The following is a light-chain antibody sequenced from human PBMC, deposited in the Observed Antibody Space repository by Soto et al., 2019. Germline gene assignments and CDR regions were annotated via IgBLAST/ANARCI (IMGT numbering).Light chain of an antibody. CDR2: EVN. CDR1: SSDIGGYDY. CDR3: SSYAGSNNLV. Sequence: QSALTQPPSPSGSPGQSVTISCTGTSSDIGGYDYVSWYQQHPGKAPKLIIYEVNKRPSGVPDRFSGSKSGNTASLIVSGLQAEDEADYYCSSYAGSNNLVFAGGTKLTVL. J-gene: IGLJ3*02. V-gene: IGLV2-8*01.